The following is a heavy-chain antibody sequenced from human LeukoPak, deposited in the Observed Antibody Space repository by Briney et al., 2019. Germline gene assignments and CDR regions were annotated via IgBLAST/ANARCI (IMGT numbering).Heavy chain of an antibody. CDR1: GFTFSSYW. Sequence: GGSLTLSCAASGFTFSSYWMSWVRQAPGKGLEWVANIKQDGSEKYYVDSVKGRFTISRDNAKNSPYLQMNSLRAEDTAVYYCAREKFWWEIAHSGAFDIWGQGTMVTVSS. CDR3: AREKFWWEIAHSGAFDI. CDR2: IKQDGSEK. J-gene: IGHJ3*02. V-gene: IGHV3-7*01. D-gene: IGHD1-26*01.